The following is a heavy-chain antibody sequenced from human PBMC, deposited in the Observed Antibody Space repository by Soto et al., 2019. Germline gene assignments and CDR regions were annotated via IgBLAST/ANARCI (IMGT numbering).Heavy chain of an antibody. CDR2: IIPIFATA. V-gene: IGHV1-69*05. Sequence: GASVKVSCKASGGTFSSYAISWVRQAPGQGLEWMGGIIPIFATANYAQKLQGRVTLNTDTSTSTANMKLRSLRSDDTAVDYLARGTYFDYWGQGTLVTGSS. CDR3: ARGTYFDY. J-gene: IGHJ4*02. CDR1: GGTFSSYA.